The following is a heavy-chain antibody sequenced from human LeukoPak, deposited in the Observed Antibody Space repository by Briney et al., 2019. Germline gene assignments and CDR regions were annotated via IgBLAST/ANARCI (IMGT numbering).Heavy chain of an antibody. CDR2: IRYDGSNK. CDR1: GFTFSSYG. Sequence: PGGSLRLSCAASGFTFSSYGMHWVRQAPGKGLEWVTFIRYDGSNKYYADSVKGRFTIYRDNSKNTLYLQMNSLRAEDTAVYYCAKDHRPYYYYYSMDVWGKGTTVTISS. J-gene: IGHJ6*03. CDR3: AKDHRPYYYYYSMDV. V-gene: IGHV3-30*02.